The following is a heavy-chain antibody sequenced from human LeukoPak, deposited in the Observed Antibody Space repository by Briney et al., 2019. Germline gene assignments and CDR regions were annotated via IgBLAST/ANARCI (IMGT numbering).Heavy chain of an antibody. Sequence: SETLSLTCTVSGGSISSSSYYWGWIRQPPGKGLEWIGSIYHSGSTYYNPSLKSRVTISVDTSKNQFSLKLSSVTAADTAVYYCARVGGIAVAKRYYYYYYMDVWGKGTTVTISS. CDR2: IYHSGST. CDR1: GGSISSSSYY. D-gene: IGHD6-19*01. J-gene: IGHJ6*03. CDR3: ARVGGIAVAKRYYYYYYMDV. V-gene: IGHV4-39*07.